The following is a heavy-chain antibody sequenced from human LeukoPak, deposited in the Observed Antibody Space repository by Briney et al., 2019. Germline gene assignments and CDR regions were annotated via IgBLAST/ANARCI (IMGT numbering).Heavy chain of an antibody. CDR1: GYTFTTYG. V-gene: IGHV1-18*01. J-gene: IGHJ6*03. CDR3: ARGGTTGSGSYHYYYYMDV. Sequence: GASVKVSCKASGYTFTTYGISWVRQAPGQGLEWMGWISALNGNTNYAQKFQGRVTMTRNTSISTAYMELSSLRSEDTAVYYCARGGTTGSGSYHYYYYMDVWGKGTTVTISS. CDR2: ISALNGNT. D-gene: IGHD3-10*01.